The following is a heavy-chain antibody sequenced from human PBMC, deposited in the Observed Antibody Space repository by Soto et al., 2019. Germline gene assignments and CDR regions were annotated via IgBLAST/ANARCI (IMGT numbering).Heavy chain of an antibody. CDR3: VKQDGYSYAFDI. Sequence: EVQLVESGRGLVQPGGTLRLSCSASGFTFSSYAMHWVRQAPGKGLEYVSAISSNGGSTYYADSVKGRFTISRNNSKNTLYLQMSSLRAEDTAVYYCVKQDGYSYAFDIWGQGTMVTVSS. D-gene: IGHD5-18*01. V-gene: IGHV3-64D*06. CDR1: GFTFSSYA. J-gene: IGHJ3*02. CDR2: ISSNGGST.